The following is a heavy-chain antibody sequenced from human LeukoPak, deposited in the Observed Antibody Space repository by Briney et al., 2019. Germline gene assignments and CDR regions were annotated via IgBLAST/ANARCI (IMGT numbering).Heavy chain of an antibody. Sequence: GGSLRLSCAASGFTFSSYFMNWVRQAPGKGLECVSSISSSSRYIYYADSVKGRFTISRDNAKNSLYLQMNSLRAEDTAVYYCARDRDSSGWSGFDYWGQGTLVTVPS. D-gene: IGHD6-19*01. J-gene: IGHJ4*02. CDR3: ARDRDSSGWSGFDY. CDR1: GFTFSSYF. V-gene: IGHV3-21*01. CDR2: ISSSSRYI.